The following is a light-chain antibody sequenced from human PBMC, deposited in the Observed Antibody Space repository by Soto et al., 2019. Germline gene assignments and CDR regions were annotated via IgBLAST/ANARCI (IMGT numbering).Light chain of an antibody. V-gene: IGLV1-44*01. CDR3: AAWDDSLNGVV. CDR1: SSNIGSNT. CDR2: PNN. J-gene: IGLJ2*01. Sequence: SVLTQPPSASGTPGQRVTLSCSGSSSNIGSNTVNWYQLLPGTAPKLLIYPNNDRPSGVPDRFSGSKSGTSASLAISGLQSEDEADYYCAAWDDSLNGVVFGGGTKLTVL.